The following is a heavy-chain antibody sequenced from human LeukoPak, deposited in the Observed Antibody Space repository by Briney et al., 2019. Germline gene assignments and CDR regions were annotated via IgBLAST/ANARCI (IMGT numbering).Heavy chain of an antibody. CDR2: IYTSGST. CDR1: GGSFSGYY. V-gene: IGHV4-59*10. J-gene: IGHJ3*02. D-gene: IGHD4-17*01. CDR3: ARGEDYGDYLGAFDI. Sequence: SETLSLTCAVYGGSFSGYYWSWIRQPAGKGLEWIGRIYTSGSTNYNPSPKSRVTMSVDTSKNQFSLKLSSVTAADTAVYYCARGEDYGDYLGAFDIWGQGTMVTVSS.